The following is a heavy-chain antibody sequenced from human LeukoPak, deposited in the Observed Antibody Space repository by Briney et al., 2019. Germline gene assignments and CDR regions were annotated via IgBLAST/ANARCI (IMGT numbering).Heavy chain of an antibody. D-gene: IGHD2-2*01. CDR3: ARNDCSSTSCLYYYYYMDV. V-gene: IGHV1-69*05. Sequence: SVKVSCKASGGTFSSYAISWVRQAPGQGLEWMGGIIPIFGTANYAQKFQGRVTITTDESTSTAYMELSSLRSEDTAVYYCARNDCSSTSCLYYYYYMDVWGKGTTVTVSS. CDR1: GGTFSSYA. J-gene: IGHJ6*03. CDR2: IIPIFGTA.